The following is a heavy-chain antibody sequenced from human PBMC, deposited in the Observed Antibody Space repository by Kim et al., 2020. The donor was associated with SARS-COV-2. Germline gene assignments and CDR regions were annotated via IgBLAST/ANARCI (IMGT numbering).Heavy chain of an antibody. V-gene: IGHV3-21*01. CDR1: GFTFSSYS. Sequence: GGSLRLSCAASGFTFSSYSMNWVRQAPGKGLEWVSSISSSSSYIYYADSVKGRFTISRDNAKNSLYLQMNSLRAEDTAVYYCARGPNYYYGMDVWGQGTTVTVSS. CDR3: ARGPNYYYGMDV. J-gene: IGHJ6*02. CDR2: ISSSSSYI.